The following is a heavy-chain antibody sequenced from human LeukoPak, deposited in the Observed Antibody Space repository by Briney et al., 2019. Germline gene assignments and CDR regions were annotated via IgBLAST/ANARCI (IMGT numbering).Heavy chain of an antibody. CDR2: IYYSGST. J-gene: IGHJ3*02. Sequence: PSETLSLTCTVSGGSISSYYWSWIRQPPGKGLEWIGYIYYSGSTNYNPSLKSRVTISVDTSKNQFSLKLSSVTAADTAVYYCAREHWNWGGDAFDIWGQGTMVTVSS. CDR1: GGSISSYY. D-gene: IGHD1-7*01. V-gene: IGHV4-59*12. CDR3: AREHWNWGGDAFDI.